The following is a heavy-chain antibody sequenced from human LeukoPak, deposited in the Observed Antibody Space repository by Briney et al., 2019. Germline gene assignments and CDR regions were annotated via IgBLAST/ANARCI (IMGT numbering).Heavy chain of an antibody. D-gene: IGHD4-11*01. CDR3: AKDKKTTYYCYGMDV. CDR1: GFTFDDYA. V-gene: IGHV3-9*01. CDR2: ISWNSGSI. Sequence: GGSLRLSCAASGFTFDDYAMHWVRQAPGKGLEWVSGISWNSGSIGYADSVKGRFTISRDNAKNSLYLQMNSLRAEDTALYYCAKDKKTTYYCYGMDVWGQGTTVTVSS. J-gene: IGHJ6*02.